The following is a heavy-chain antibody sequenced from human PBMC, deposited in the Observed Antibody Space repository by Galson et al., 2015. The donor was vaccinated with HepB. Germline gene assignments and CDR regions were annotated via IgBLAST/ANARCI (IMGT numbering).Heavy chain of an antibody. CDR3: AREDYYDSSGQEKAFDI. Sequence: CAISGDSVSSNSAAWNWIRQSPSRGLEWLGRTYYRSKWYNDYAVSVKSRITINPDTSKNQFSLQLNSVTPEDTAVYYCAREDYYDSSGQEKAFDIWGQGTMVTVSS. D-gene: IGHD3-22*01. V-gene: IGHV6-1*01. CDR1: GDSVSSNSAA. J-gene: IGHJ3*02. CDR2: TYYRSKWYN.